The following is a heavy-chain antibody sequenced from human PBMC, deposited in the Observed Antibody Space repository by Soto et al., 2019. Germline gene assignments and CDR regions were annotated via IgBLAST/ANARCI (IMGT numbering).Heavy chain of an antibody. J-gene: IGHJ4*02. Sequence: QVHLVQSGAEVKKPGASVKVSCKGSGYGFTTYGITWVRQAPGQGLEWMAWISAHNGNTNYAQKLQGRVTVTRDTSXXTXXXXXXXXXSXXXAXXXXXXXXYGXXWGQGALVTVSS. CDR3: XXXXYGXX. CDR2: ISAHNGNT. D-gene: IGHD4-17*01. V-gene: IGHV1-18*01. CDR1: GYGFTTYG.